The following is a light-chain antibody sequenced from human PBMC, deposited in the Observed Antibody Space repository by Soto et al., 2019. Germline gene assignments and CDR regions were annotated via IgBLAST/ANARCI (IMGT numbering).Light chain of an antibody. J-gene: IGLJ1*01. CDR2: GNN. Sequence: LTHPASGKSVHGLSCPISCPGTSSNIGEGYDVHWYQQLPGTAPKLLIYGNNNRPSGVPDRFSGSKSGTSASLAVTGLQAEDEADYYCQSYATGLSVLYVFGTGTKVTVL. V-gene: IGLV1-40*02. CDR1: SSNIGEGYD. CDR3: QSYATGLSVLYV.